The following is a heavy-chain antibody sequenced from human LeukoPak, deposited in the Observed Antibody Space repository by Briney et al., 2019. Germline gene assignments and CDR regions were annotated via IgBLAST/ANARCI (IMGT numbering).Heavy chain of an antibody. D-gene: IGHD2-15*01. CDR1: GFTVSSNY. Sequence: GGSLRLSCAASGFTVSSNYMSWVRQAPGKGLEWVSVIYSCGSTYYADSVKGRFTISRDNSKNTLYLQVNSLRAEDTAVYYCARDPARGSGGSCYSDYYYMDVWGKGTTVTVSS. V-gene: IGHV3-66*03. CDR2: IYSCGST. J-gene: IGHJ6*03. CDR3: ARDPARGSGGSCYSDYYYMDV.